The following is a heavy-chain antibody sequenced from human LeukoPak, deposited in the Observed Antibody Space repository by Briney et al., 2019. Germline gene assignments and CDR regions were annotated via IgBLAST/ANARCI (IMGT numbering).Heavy chain of an antibody. D-gene: IGHD3-22*01. CDR2: ITNSGNSN. Sequence: GGSXRLSCAASEFTFSXXSMNWGXQAPGKGXEXVSYITNSGNSNSYADSVKGPFTISRDNTKNSLYLQMDGLRAEDTAVYYCARTRSSGYLAFDYWGQGILVTVSS. CDR3: ARTRSSGYLAFDY. V-gene: IGHV3-48*01. CDR1: EFTFSXXS. J-gene: IGHJ4*02.